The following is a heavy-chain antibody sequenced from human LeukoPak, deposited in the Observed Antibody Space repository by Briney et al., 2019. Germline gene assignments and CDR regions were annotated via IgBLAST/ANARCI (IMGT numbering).Heavy chain of an antibody. J-gene: IGHJ5*02. CDR3: ARANYYDSSGSIANWFDP. CDR2: IYHSGST. Sequence: SETLSLTCAVSGYSISSGYYWGWIRQPPGKGLEWIGSIYHSGSTYYNPSLKSRVTTSVDTSKNQFSLKLSSVTAADTAVYYCARANYYDSSGSIANWFDPWGQGTLVTVSS. CDR1: GYSISSGYY. V-gene: IGHV4-38-2*01. D-gene: IGHD3-22*01.